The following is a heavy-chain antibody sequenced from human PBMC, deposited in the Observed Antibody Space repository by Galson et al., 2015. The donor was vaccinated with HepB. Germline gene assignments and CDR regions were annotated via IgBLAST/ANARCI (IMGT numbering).Heavy chain of an antibody. CDR2: ITGSGGST. D-gene: IGHD3-3*01. Sequence: SLRLSCAASGFTFSSYAMTWVRQAPGRGLEWVSVITGSGGSTYYADSVKGRFTISRDNFNNTLYLQINSLRAEDTAIYYCAKERPEWSGLYHFYGMDVWGQGTTVTVSS. CDR1: GFTFSSYA. CDR3: AKERPEWSGLYHFYGMDV. V-gene: IGHV3-23*01. J-gene: IGHJ6*02.